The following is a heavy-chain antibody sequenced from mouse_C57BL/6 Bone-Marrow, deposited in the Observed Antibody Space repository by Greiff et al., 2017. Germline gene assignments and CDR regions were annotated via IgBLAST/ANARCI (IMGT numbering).Heavy chain of an antibody. Sequence: VQLQQPGAELVKPGASVQLSCKASGYTFTSYWMHWVKQRPGQGLEWIGMIHPNSGSTNYNEKFKIKATLTVDKSSSTAYMQRSSLTSEDSAVYYCARQSYFDYWGQGTTLTVSS. CDR2: IHPNSGST. J-gene: IGHJ2*01. CDR1: GYTFTSYW. CDR3: ARQSYFDY. V-gene: IGHV1-64*01.